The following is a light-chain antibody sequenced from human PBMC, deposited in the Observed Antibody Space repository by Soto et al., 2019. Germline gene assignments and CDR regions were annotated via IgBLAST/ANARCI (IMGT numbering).Light chain of an antibody. CDR2: GTS. CDR3: QYYGTSPRT. Sequence: EIVLTQSPGTLSLFPGERATLSCRASQSISSTYLAWYQQNPGQAPRLLIYGTSNRAAAFPERFSGSGSGTDFTLTISRLEPEDFAVYYCQYYGTSPRTFGQGTKVEI. V-gene: IGKV3-20*01. J-gene: IGKJ1*01. CDR1: QSISSTY.